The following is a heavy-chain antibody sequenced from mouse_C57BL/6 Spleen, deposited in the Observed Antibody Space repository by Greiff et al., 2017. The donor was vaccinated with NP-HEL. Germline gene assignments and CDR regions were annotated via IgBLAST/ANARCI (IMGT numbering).Heavy chain of an antibody. CDR2: IYPGDGDT. CDR3: ARPRQDGSLYYFDY. J-gene: IGHJ2*01. Sequence: QVQLKESGPELVKPGASVKISCKASGYAFSSSWMNWVKQRPGTGLEWIGRIYPGDGDTNYNGKFKGKATLTADKSSSTAYMQLSSLTSEDSAVYFCARPRQDGSLYYFDYWGQGTTLTVSS. V-gene: IGHV1-82*01. D-gene: IGHD2-3*01. CDR1: GYAFSSSW.